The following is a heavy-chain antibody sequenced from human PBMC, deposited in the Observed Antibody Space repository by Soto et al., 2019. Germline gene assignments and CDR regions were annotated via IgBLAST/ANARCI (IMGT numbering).Heavy chain of an antibody. CDR2: ISAYNGNT. CDR1: GYTFTSYG. D-gene: IGHD3-22*01. V-gene: IGHV1-18*01. J-gene: IGHJ5*02. Sequence: QVQLVQSGAEVKKPGASVKVSCKASGYTFTSYGISWVRQAPGQGLEWMGWISAYNGNTNYAQKLQGRVTMTTDTXTXIAYRELRSLRSDDTAVYYCARVGHDSSGAYNWFDPWGQGTLVTVSS. CDR3: ARVGHDSSGAYNWFDP.